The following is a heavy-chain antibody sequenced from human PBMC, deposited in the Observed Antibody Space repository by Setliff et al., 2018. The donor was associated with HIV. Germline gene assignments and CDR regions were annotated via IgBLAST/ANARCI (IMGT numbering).Heavy chain of an antibody. CDR1: DVTPSNYA. CDR3: ARGTGSYSYFDS. V-gene: IGHV1-69*13. CDR2: IIPVFATA. D-gene: IGHD1-26*01. J-gene: IGHJ4*02. Sequence: SVKVSCKVSDVTPSNYALNWVRQAPGQGLEWMGAIIPVFATADYAQKFQGRVTITADESTLTAYMELSSLTSEDTAVYFCARGTGSYSYFDSWGRGTLVTVSS.